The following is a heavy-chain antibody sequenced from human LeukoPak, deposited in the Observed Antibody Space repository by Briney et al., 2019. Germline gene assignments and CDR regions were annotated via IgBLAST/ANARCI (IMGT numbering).Heavy chain of an antibody. V-gene: IGHV3-66*02. D-gene: IGHD4-23*01. Sequence: GGSLRLSCAASGFTVSNSYMSWVRQAPGKGLEWVSIIYSGGSTYYADSVKGRFTISRDNSKNTLYLQMNSLRVEDTAVYYRARERRYGGNPEYMDVWGKGTTVTVSS. CDR2: IYSGGST. CDR3: ARERRYGGNPEYMDV. J-gene: IGHJ6*03. CDR1: GFTVSNSY.